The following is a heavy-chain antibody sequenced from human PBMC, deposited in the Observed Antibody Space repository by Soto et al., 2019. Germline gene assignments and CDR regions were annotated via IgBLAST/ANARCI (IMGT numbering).Heavy chain of an antibody. CDR1: SGSVSSGVYF. CDR2: IYHTGST. Sequence: LSLTFTVSSGSVSSGVYFWSWIRQLPGKGLEWIGYIYHTGSTFYNPSLKSRVTISLDKYKKQFSLRLTSVTDADTAMYFCADSSARSMFDYWGPGTLVTVSS. CDR3: ADSSARSMFDY. V-gene: IGHV4-31*03. J-gene: IGHJ4*02. D-gene: IGHD2-2*01.